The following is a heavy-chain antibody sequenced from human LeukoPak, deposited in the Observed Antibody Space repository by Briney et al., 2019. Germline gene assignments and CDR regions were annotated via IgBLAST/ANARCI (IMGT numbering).Heavy chain of an antibody. J-gene: IGHJ4*02. Sequence: SETLSLTCAVYGGSFSDYYWSWIRQPPGKGLEWIGEIHPAGNTNYNPTLKSRVTISVDTSKNQFSLKLNSLTAADTAVYYCARRVRFGDGWVFDSWGQGTLVTVSS. D-gene: IGHD5-24*01. V-gene: IGHV4-34*01. CDR1: GGSFSDYY. CDR3: ARRVRFGDGWVFDS. CDR2: IHPAGNT.